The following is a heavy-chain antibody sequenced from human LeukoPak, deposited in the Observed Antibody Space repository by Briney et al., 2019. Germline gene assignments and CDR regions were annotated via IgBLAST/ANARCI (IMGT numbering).Heavy chain of an antibody. D-gene: IGHD1-20*01. V-gene: IGHV3-30-3*01. CDR1: GFTFSSYA. CDR2: ISYDGSNK. Sequence: PGRSLRLSCAASGFTFSSYAMHWVRQAPGKGLEWVAVISYDGSNKYYADSVKGRFTISRDNSKNTLYLQMNSLRAEDTAVYYCARDKARRTYNWNDVGNYFDYWGQGTLVTVSS. J-gene: IGHJ4*02. CDR3: ARDKARRTYNWNDVGNYFDY.